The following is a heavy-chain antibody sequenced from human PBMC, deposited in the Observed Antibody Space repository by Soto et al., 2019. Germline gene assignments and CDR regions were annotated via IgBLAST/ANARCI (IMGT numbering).Heavy chain of an antibody. J-gene: IGHJ4*02. CDR2: IKGDGSET. CDR3: LRGNSGYGNFDY. D-gene: IGHD5-12*01. Sequence: LRLSCAASGFTFSSYWMHWVRQAPGKGLVWVSRIKGDGSETNYADSVKGRFTISRDNAKNTLYLQLNSLRAEDTAVYYCLRGNSGYGNFDYWGQGTRVTVSS. CDR1: GFTFSSYW. V-gene: IGHV3-74*01.